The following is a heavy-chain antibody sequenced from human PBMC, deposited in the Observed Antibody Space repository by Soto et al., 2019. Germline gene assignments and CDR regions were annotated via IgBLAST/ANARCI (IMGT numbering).Heavy chain of an antibody. CDR1: GGTFSSYG. D-gene: IGHD6-13*01. J-gene: IGHJ6*02. Sequence: AAVQVSCQSSGGTFSSYGISWVRQAPRQGLEGMGPISAYYGSTNYPQKVRGRVTMTTDTSTSTAYMELRSLRSDDTAVYYCARSIAAAGSSMDVWGQGTTVTVSS. CDR2: ISAYYGST. V-gene: IGHV1-18*04. CDR3: ARSIAAAGSSMDV.